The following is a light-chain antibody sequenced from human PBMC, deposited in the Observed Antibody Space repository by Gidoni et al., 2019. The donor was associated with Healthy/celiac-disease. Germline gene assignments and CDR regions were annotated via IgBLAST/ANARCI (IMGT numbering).Light chain of an antibody. V-gene: IGLV3-1*01. CDR2: QDS. CDR1: KLGDKY. CDR3: QAWDSSTVV. J-gene: IGLJ2*01. Sequence: YELTQPPPVCVSPGQTASITCSGDKLGDKYACWYQQKPGQSPVLVIYQDSKRPSGIPERFSGSNSGNTATLTISGTQAMDEADYYCQAWDSSTVVFGGGTKLTVL.